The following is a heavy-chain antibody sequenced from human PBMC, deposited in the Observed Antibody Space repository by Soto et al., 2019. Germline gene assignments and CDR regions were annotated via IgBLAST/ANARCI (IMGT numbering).Heavy chain of an antibody. J-gene: IGHJ4*02. CDR1: GGTFSSYA. D-gene: IGHD6-19*01. CDR3: ARGSLRYSSGWEFDY. Sequence: GASVKVSCKASGGTFSSYAISWVRQAPGQGLEWMGGIIPIFGTANYAQKFQGRVTITADESTSTAYMELSSLRSEDTAVYYCARGSLRYSSGWEFDYWGQGTLVTVSS. V-gene: IGHV1-69*13. CDR2: IIPIFGTA.